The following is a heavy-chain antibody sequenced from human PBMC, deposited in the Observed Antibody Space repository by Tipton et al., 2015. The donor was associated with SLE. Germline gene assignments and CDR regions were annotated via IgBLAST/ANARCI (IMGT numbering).Heavy chain of an antibody. CDR2: ISGTGSTI. CDR1: GFSFSSYE. Sequence: SLRLSCVASGFSFSSYEMNWVRQAPGKGLEWVSYISGTGSTIQYADSVKGRFTVSRDNAKNSPYLQMTSLRVEDTAVYYCARAKSVAAALGYWGQGTLVTVSS. D-gene: IGHD6-13*01. V-gene: IGHV3-48*03. CDR3: ARAKSVAAALGY. J-gene: IGHJ4*02.